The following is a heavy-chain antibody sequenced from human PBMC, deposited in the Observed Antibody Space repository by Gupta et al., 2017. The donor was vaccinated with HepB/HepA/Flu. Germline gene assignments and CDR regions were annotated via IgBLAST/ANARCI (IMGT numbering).Heavy chain of an antibody. J-gene: IGHJ5*02. V-gene: IGHV3-15*01. Sequence: EVQLVESGGGLVKPGGSLRLCCAASGFTFSNAWRSCVRQAPGKGLGWVGRSKGKTDGGTTDYAAPVKGRFTISRDDSKNTLYLQMNSLKTEDTAVYYCTTGWYYDFWSGYFRFDPWGQGTLVTVSS. CDR2: SKGKTDGGTT. CDR1: GFTFSNAW. CDR3: TTGWYYDFWSGYFRFDP. D-gene: IGHD3-3*01.